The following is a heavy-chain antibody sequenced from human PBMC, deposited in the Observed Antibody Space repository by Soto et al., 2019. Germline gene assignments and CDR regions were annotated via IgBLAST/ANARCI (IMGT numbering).Heavy chain of an antibody. V-gene: IGHV3-23*01. Sequence: PGGSLRLACAASGFTFISYAMSWVRQAPGKGLEWVSAISGSGSDTYYADSVKGRFTISRDNSKNTLYLQMDSLRAEDTALYYCVKDMVYWGQGALVTVSS. CDR3: VKDMVY. J-gene: IGHJ4*02. CDR2: ISGSGSDT. D-gene: IGHD3-10*01. CDR1: GFTFISYA.